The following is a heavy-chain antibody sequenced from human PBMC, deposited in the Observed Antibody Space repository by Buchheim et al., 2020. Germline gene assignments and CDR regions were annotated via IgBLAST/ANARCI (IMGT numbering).Heavy chain of an antibody. CDR3: ATDRYDQHDY. Sequence: EVQLVESGGGLVQTGGSLRLSCAGSEITLSSYGMNWVRQAPGKGLEWISYISGSGTTIYYADSVKGRFTISRDSAKNSLFLQMNSLRAEDTAVYYCATDRYDQHDYWGQGTL. V-gene: IGHV3-48*03. CDR2: ISGSGTTI. J-gene: IGHJ4*02. CDR1: EITLSSYG. D-gene: IGHD3-16*01.